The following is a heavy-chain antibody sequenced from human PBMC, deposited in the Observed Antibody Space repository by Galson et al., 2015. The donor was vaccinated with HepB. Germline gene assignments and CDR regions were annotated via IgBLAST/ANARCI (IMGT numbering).Heavy chain of an antibody. CDR3: ARVRSSPAYYYDSSGYYLDY. D-gene: IGHD3-22*01. V-gene: IGHV1-69*13. CDR1: GGTFSSYA. Sequence: SVKVSCKASGGTFSSYAISWVRQAPGQGLEWMGGIIPIFGTANYAQKFQGRVTITADESTSTAYMELSSLRSEDTAVYYCARVRSSPAYYYDSSGYYLDYWGQGTLVTVSS. CDR2: IIPIFGTA. J-gene: IGHJ4*02.